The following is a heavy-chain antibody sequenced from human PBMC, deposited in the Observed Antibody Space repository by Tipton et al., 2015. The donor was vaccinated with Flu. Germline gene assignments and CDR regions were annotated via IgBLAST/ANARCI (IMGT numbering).Heavy chain of an antibody. D-gene: IGHD3-10*01. CDR1: GGSISSGGYY. CDR3: ARGRWFGELLNDY. Sequence: TLSLTCTVSGGSISSGGYYWSWIRQHPGKGLEWIGYTYYSGSTYYNPSLKRRVTISVDTSKNQFSLKLSSVTAADTAVYYCARGRWFGELLNDYWGQGTLVTVSS. V-gene: IGHV4-31*03. J-gene: IGHJ4*02. CDR2: TYYSGST.